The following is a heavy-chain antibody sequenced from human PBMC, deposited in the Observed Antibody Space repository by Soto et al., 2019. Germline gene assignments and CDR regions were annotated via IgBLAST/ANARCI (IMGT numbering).Heavy chain of an antibody. CDR2: IYWNDDK. V-gene: IGHV2-5*01. CDR3: AHRRGYYDSSGYYYGY. J-gene: IGHJ4*02. Sequence: QITLKESGPPLVKPTQTLTLTCTFSGFSLSTSGVGVGWIRQPPGKALEWLALIYWNDDKRYSPSLKSRLTITKDTSKNQVVLTMTNMDPVDTATYYCAHRRGYYDSSGYYYGYWGQGTLVTVSS. CDR1: GFSLSTSGVG. D-gene: IGHD3-22*01.